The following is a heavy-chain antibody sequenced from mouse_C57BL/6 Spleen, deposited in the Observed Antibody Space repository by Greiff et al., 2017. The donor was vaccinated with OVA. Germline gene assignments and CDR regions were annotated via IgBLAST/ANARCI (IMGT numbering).Heavy chain of an antibody. CDR3: ARQGFITTVVADY. Sequence: QVQLQQPGAELVMPGASVKLSCKASGYTFTSYWMHWVKQRPGQGLEWIGEIDPSDSYTNYNQKFKGKSTLTVDKSSSTAYMQLSSLTSEDSAVYSCARQGFITTVVADYWGQGTTLTVSS. CDR1: GYTFTSYW. J-gene: IGHJ2*01. V-gene: IGHV1-69*01. D-gene: IGHD1-1*01. CDR2: IDPSDSYT.